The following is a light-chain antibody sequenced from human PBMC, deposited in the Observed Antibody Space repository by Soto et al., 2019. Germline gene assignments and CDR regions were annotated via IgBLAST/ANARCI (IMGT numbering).Light chain of an antibody. CDR3: QQYGISPPCT. J-gene: IGKJ2*02. V-gene: IGKV3-20*01. CDR1: QSVSSSY. Sequence: EIVLTQSPGTLSLSPGERATLSCRASQSVSSSYLAWYHQKPGQAPRLLIYGASSRATGIPDRFSGSWSGTDFSLTNSRLEPEEFAVYYCQQYGISPPCTFGHGTKLEIK. CDR2: GAS.